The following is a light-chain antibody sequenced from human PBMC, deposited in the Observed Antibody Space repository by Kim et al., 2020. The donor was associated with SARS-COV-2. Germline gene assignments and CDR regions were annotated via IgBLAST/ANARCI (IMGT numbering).Light chain of an antibody. J-gene: IGKJ5*01. CDR1: QSIHTY. CDR2: AAS. Sequence: DIQMTQSPSSPSASVGDRVTITCRASQSIHTYLNWYQQKPGKAPKLLVYAASSLQSGVPSRFSGSGSGTDFTLTISSLQPEDFATYYCQQSYSTPITFGQGTRLEIK. CDR3: QQSYSTPIT. V-gene: IGKV1-39*01.